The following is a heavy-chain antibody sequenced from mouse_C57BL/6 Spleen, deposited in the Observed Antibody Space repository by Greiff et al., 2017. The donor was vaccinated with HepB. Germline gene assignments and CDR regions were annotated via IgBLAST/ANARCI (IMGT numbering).Heavy chain of an antibody. CDR2: IDPSDSYT. V-gene: IGHV1-50*01. CDR3: ARNYYGSSSDFDV. CDR1: GYTFTSYW. J-gene: IGHJ1*03. D-gene: IGHD1-1*01. Sequence: QVQLQQPGAELVKPGASVKLSCKASGYTFTSYWMQWVKQRPGQGLEWIGEIDPSDSYTNYNQKFKGKATLTVDTSSSTAYMQLSSLTSEDSAVYYCARNYYGSSSDFDVWGTGTTVTVSS.